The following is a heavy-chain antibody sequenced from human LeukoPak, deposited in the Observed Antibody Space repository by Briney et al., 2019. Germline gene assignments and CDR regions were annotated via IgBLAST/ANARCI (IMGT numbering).Heavy chain of an antibody. CDR3: AKDLTELLWFGELWFDY. Sequence: PGGSLRPSCAASGFTFSSYAMSWVRQAPGKGLEWVSAISGSGGSTYYADSVKGRFTISRDNSKNTLYLQMNSLRAEDTAVYYCAKDLTELLWFGELWFDYWGQGTLVTVSS. D-gene: IGHD3-10*01. J-gene: IGHJ4*02. V-gene: IGHV3-23*01. CDR1: GFTFSSYA. CDR2: ISGSGGST.